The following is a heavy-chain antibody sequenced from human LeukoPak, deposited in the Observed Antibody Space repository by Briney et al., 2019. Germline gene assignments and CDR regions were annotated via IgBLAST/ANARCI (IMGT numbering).Heavy chain of an antibody. Sequence: SETLSLTCTVSGVSISGHSWSGIRQPPGKGLEWIGYVYDSGTTNYNPSLKSRITISVDTSNNQFSLKLSSVTAADTALYYCARLSGYSYTDSWGRGTLVTVSS. V-gene: IGHV4-59*08. CDR3: ARLSGYSYTDS. CDR1: GVSISGHS. J-gene: IGHJ4*02. D-gene: IGHD5-18*01. CDR2: VYDSGTT.